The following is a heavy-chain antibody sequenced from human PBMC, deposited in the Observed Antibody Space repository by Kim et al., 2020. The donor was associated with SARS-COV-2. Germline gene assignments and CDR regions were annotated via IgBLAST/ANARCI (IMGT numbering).Heavy chain of an antibody. CDR2: ISSSSSYT. J-gene: IGHJ6*02. CDR3: ARQSSIAAARDYYYGMDV. V-gene: IGHV3-11*03. D-gene: IGHD6-25*01. CDR1: GFTFRDYY. Sequence: GGSLRLSCAASGFTFRDYYMSWIRQAPGKGLEWVSYISSSSSYTNYADSVKGRFTISRDNAKNSLYLQMNSLRAEDTAVYYCARQSSIAAARDYYYGMDVWGQGTTVTVSS.